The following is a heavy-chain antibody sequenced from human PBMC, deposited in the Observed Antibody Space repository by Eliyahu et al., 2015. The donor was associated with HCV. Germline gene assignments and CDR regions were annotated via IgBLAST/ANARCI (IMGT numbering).Heavy chain of an antibody. Sequence: QVQLIQSGAEVKKPGASVKVSCKASGFSFASDDITWVRQAPGQGPEWMGWIAVYNGNTNYAQKFQGRVTLTTDTTTSTAYMELKSLRSDDTAVYYCARRLDDNDGSGTLGYWGQGTVVTVSS. CDR1: GFSFASDD. CDR2: IAVYNGNT. V-gene: IGHV1-18*01. D-gene: IGHD3-10*01. J-gene: IGHJ4*02. CDR3: ARRLDDNDGSGTLGY.